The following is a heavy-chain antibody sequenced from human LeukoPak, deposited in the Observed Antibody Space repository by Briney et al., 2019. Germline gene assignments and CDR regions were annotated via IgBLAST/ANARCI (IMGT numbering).Heavy chain of an antibody. CDR1: GGSISSGGYY. D-gene: IGHD5-18*01. CDR3: ARDFGGDTAMVRGNWFDP. CDR2: IYYSGST. V-gene: IGHV4-31*03. J-gene: IGHJ5*02. Sequence: PSETLSLTRTVSGGSISSGGYYWSWIRQHPGKGLEWIGYIYYSGSTYYNPSLKSRVTISVDTSKNQFSLKLSSVTAADTAVYYCARDFGGDTAMVRGNWFDPWGQGTLVTVSS.